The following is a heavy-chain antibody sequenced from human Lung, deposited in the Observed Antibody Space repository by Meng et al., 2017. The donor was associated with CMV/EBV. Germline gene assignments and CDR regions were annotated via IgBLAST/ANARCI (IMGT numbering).Heavy chain of an antibody. CDR2: ISHDGSNK. CDR1: GFTFSSYI. J-gene: IGHJ3*02. CDR3: ARIRSYYGSGSYSHDDFDI. D-gene: IGHD3-10*01. Sequence: SCAASGFTFSSYIMHWVRQAPGKGLEWVAVISHDGSNKYYADPVKGRFTISRDNSKNTLYLQMNSLRAEDMAVYYCARIRSYYGSGSYSHDDFDIWGQGTMVTVSS. V-gene: IGHV3-30-3*01.